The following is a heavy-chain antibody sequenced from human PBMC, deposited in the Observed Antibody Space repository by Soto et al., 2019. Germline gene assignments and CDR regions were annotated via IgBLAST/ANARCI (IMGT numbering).Heavy chain of an antibody. CDR1: GYTFTSYG. CDR3: ARDQYDSSGYYYYYYGMDV. D-gene: IGHD3-22*01. CDR2: INPNSGGT. J-gene: IGHJ6*02. Sequence: ASVKVSCKASGYTFTSYGISWVRQAPGQGLEWMGWINPNSGGTNYAQKFQGWVTMTRDTSISTAYMELSRLRSDDTAVYYCARDQYDSSGYYYYYYGMDVWGQGTTVTVSS. V-gene: IGHV1-2*04.